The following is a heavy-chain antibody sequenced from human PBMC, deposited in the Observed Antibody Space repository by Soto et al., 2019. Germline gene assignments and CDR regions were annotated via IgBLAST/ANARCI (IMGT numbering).Heavy chain of an antibody. Sequence: ASVKVSCKASGYTFTSYYMHWVRQAPGQGLEWMGIINPSGGSTSYAQKFQGRVTMTRDTSTSTVYMELSSLRSEDTAVYYCARFSGGSTAYYYGMDVWGQGTTGTVS. CDR2: INPSGGST. D-gene: IGHD2-15*01. CDR1: GYTFTSYY. CDR3: ARFSGGSTAYYYGMDV. V-gene: IGHV1-46*01. J-gene: IGHJ6*02.